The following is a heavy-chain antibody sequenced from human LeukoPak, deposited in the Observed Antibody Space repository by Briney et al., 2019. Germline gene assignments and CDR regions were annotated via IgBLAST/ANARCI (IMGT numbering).Heavy chain of an antibody. V-gene: IGHV3-7*01. CDR1: RFTFSSYW. CDR3: ARVQGNVFDI. D-gene: IGHD6-13*01. CDR2: IKQDGSEK. J-gene: IGHJ3*02. Sequence: GGSLRLSCADSRFTFSSYWMSWVRQAPGKGLEWVANIKQDGSEKYYVDSVKGRFTISRDNAKNSLYLQMNSLRAEDTAVYYCARVQGNVFDIWGQGTMVTVSS.